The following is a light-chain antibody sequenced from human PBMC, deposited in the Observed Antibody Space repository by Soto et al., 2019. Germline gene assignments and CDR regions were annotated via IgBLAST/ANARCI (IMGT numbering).Light chain of an antibody. V-gene: IGLV1-44*01. Sequence: QSVLTQPPSASGTPGQRVTISCSGSGSNVGSNTVNWYQQLPGTAPKLLIYSNNQRPSGVPDRFSGSKSGTSASLAISGLQSEDEADYYCAAWDDSLSGLYVFGTGTKLTVL. CDR2: SNN. CDR3: AAWDDSLSGLYV. J-gene: IGLJ1*01. CDR1: GSNVGSNT.